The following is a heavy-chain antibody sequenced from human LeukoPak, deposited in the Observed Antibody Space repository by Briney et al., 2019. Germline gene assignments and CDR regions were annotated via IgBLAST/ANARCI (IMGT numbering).Heavy chain of an antibody. CDR1: GFTFSSVG. CDR2: IEYDGSNQ. V-gene: IGHV3-30*02. Sequence: GGSLRLSCAASGFTFSSVGMHWVRQAPGKGLEWVAFIEYDGSNQYYANSVKGRFTFSRDNFKNTLYLQMHSLRAEDTAVYYCAKGFRYYIDYWGQGTLVTVSS. CDR3: AKGFRYYIDY. D-gene: IGHD1-14*01. J-gene: IGHJ4*02.